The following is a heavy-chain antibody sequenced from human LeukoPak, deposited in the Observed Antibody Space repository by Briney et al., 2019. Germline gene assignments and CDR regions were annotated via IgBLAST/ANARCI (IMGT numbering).Heavy chain of an antibody. CDR2: IWYDGSNK. CDR3: ARVDAVADASDY. Sequence: PGGSLRLSCAASGFTFSSYGIHWVRQAPGKGLEWVAVIWYDGSNKYYADSVKGRFTISRDNSKNTLYLQMNSLRAEDTAVYYCARVDAVADASDYWGQGTLVTVSS. J-gene: IGHJ4*02. D-gene: IGHD6-19*01. CDR1: GFTFSSYG. V-gene: IGHV3-33*01.